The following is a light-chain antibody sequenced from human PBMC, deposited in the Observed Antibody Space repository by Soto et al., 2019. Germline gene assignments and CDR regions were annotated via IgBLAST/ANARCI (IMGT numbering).Light chain of an antibody. CDR3: QHYYRTPFT. J-gene: IGKJ3*01. V-gene: IGKV4-1*01. Sequence: DIVMTQSPDSLAVSLGERATISCKSSQSILFTSNNKNYLAWYQQKPGQPPKLLTYWESNRESGVPDLFSDSGPQTDFTGNYSNLQAEDVAIYCCQHYYRTPFTSGPGTKVDIK. CDR1: QSILFTSNNKNY. CDR2: WES.